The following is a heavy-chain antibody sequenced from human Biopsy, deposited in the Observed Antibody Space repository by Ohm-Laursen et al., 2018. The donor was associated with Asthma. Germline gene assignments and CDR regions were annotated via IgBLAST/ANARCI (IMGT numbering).Heavy chain of an antibody. J-gene: IGHJ4*02. V-gene: IGHV1-69*01. CDR3: ARKAGSCISRTCYSLDF. D-gene: IGHD2-2*01. Sequence: SSVTVSCKSLGGTFNTYVIGWVRQAPGQGLEWMGGINSVFGTTTYPQKFQDRVTITADDSTSSVYMELSSLRSEDTAVYYCARKAGSCISRTCYSLDFWGQGTLVTVSS. CDR2: INSVFGTT. CDR1: GGTFNTYV.